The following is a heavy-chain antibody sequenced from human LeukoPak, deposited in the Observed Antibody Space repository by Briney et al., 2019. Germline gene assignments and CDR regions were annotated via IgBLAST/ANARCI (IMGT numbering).Heavy chain of an antibody. CDR1: GGSISSYY. D-gene: IGHD3-3*01. V-gene: IGHV4-4*07. Sequence: SETLSLTCTVSGGSISSYYWSWIRQPAGKGLEWIGRIYTSGSTNYNPSLKSRVTMSVDTSKNQFPLKLSSVTAADTAVYYCARDGLFWSEYYYYMDVWGKGTTVTVSS. CDR2: IYTSGST. J-gene: IGHJ6*03. CDR3: ARDGLFWSEYYYYMDV.